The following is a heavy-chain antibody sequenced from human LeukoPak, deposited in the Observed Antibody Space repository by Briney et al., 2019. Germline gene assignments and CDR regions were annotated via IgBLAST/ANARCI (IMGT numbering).Heavy chain of an antibody. CDR2: INSDGSST. Sequence: GGSLRLSCAASGFTLSNYWMHSVRQAPGRGLVWVSCINSDGSSTTYADSVKGRFTISRDNAKNTLYLQMNSLRAEDTAVYYCVRAKGEYQLLMRYWGQGTLVTVSS. V-gene: IGHV3-74*01. CDR3: VRAKGEYQLLMRY. J-gene: IGHJ4*02. D-gene: IGHD2-2*01. CDR1: GFTLSNYW.